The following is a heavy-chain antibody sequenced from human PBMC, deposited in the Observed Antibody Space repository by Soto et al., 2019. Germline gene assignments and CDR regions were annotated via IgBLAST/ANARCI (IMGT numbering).Heavy chain of an antibody. V-gene: IGHV4-34*01. Sequence: PSETLSLTCAVYGGSFSGYSWSWVRLPPGKGLEWIGEINHSGSTSYNPSLKSRVTISADTSKNQFSLKLSSVTAADTAKYYCASFRSSSGWFDPWGQGTRVTVSS. D-gene: IGHD6-6*01. CDR3: ASFRSSSGWFDP. CDR1: GGSFSGYS. J-gene: IGHJ5*02. CDR2: INHSGST.